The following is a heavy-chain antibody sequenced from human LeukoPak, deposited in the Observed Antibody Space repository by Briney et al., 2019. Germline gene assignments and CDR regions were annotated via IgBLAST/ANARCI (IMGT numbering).Heavy chain of an antibody. CDR3: AKIAAAGTDY. V-gene: IGHV3-30*18. Sequence: GGFLRLSCAASGFTFSSYGMHWVRQAPGKGLEWVAVISYDGSNKYYADSVKGRFTISRDNSKNTLYLQMNSLRAEDTAVYYCAKIAAAGTDYWGQGTLVTVSS. J-gene: IGHJ4*02. CDR2: ISYDGSNK. D-gene: IGHD6-13*01. CDR1: GFTFSSYG.